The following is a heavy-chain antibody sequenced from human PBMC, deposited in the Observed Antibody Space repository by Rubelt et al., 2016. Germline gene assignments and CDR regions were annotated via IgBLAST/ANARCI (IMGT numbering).Heavy chain of an antibody. V-gene: IGHV1-18*01. J-gene: IGHJ4*02. CDR1: GGTFSSYA. Sequence: QVQLVQSGAEVKKPGSSVKVSCKASGGTFSSYALSWVRQAPGQGLEWMGWIGSFSGQTHYNPKFQGRVTMTTDTATNTAYMELRSLGSDDTAMYYCARDQAPYDYWGQGTQVTVSS. CDR3: ARDQAPYDY. CDR2: IGSFSGQT.